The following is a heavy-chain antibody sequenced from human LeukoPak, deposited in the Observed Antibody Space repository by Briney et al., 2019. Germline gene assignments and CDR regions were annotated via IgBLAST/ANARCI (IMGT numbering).Heavy chain of an antibody. J-gene: IGHJ4*02. D-gene: IGHD2-2*01. CDR3: AKDLDACSSTSCYFGNIDY. V-gene: IGHV3-30*18. CDR2: ISYDGSNK. CDR1: GFTFSSYG. Sequence: GGSLRLSCAASGFTFSSYGMHWVRQAPGKGLEWVAVISYDGSNKYYADSVKGRLTISRDNSKNTLYLQMNSLRAEDTAVYYCAKDLDACSSTSCYFGNIDYWGQGTLVTVSS.